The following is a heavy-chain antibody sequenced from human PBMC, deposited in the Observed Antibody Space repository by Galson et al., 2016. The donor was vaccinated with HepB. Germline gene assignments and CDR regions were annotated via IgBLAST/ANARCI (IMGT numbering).Heavy chain of an antibody. J-gene: IGHJ6*02. V-gene: IGHV1-69*13. Sequence: SVKVSCKASGGTFSSYTISWVRQAPGQGLEWMGGIVPIFGTGNYARKFQGRVTITADESTFTAYMFLTSLRSDDTAVYYSARGFVGFGPNYYNMDVWGQGTTVTVSS. CDR3: ARGFVGFGPNYYNMDV. CDR1: GGTFSSYT. CDR2: IVPIFGTG. D-gene: IGHD3/OR15-3a*01.